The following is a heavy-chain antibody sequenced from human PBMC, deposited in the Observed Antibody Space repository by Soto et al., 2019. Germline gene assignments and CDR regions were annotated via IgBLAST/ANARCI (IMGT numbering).Heavy chain of an antibody. CDR2: ISYDGADK. CDR1: GFRFISDT. D-gene: IGHD5-12*01. J-gene: IGHJ4*02. CDR3: AREDVSQGYNYFDY. V-gene: IGHV3-30-3*01. Sequence: PGVSLRLSCAASGFRFISDTMNWVRQAPGKGLEWVAVISYDGADKYYADSVKGRFSISRDNSKNTLYLQLNSLRAEDTGVYYCAREDVSQGYNYFDYWGQGTRVTVSS.